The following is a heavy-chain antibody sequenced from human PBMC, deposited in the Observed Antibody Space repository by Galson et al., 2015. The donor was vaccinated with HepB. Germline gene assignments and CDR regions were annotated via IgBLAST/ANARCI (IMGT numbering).Heavy chain of an antibody. CDR3: AKRNIRDFDY. V-gene: IGHV3-23*01. CDR2: ISSNGVST. J-gene: IGHJ4*02. Sequence: SLRLSCAASGFSFSNYEMNWVRQAPGKGLEWVSTISSNGVSTYYRDSVKGRFTISRDDSKSTLYLQMSSLRAEDTAFYYCAKRNIRDFDYWGQGTLVTVSS. D-gene: IGHD1/OR15-1a*01. CDR1: GFSFSNYE.